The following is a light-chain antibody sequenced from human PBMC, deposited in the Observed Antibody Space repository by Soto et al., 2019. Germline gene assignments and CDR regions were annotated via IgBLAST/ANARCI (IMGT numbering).Light chain of an antibody. J-gene: IGKJ3*01. CDR3: QQYVNLPLT. CDR2: DAS. Sequence: DIQMTQSPSSLSASVGDRVTITCQASQDISNYLNWYQQKPGKAPKLLIYDASNLETGVPSRFSGSGSGTDFTFTISSLQPEDIATYYCQQYVNLPLTFGSGPKVDI. V-gene: IGKV1-33*01. CDR1: QDISNY.